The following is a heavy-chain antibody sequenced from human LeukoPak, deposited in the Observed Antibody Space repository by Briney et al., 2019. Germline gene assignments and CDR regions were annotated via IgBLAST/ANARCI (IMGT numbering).Heavy chain of an antibody. Sequence: LXLXXXXXGFTFXXYGMHWVRQAPGKXLEWVAVIWYDVSNKYYADSVKGRFTISRDNSKNTLYVQMNSLRPEDTAIYYCARARGDSQPASRYFEYWGQGVPVTVSS. D-gene: IGHD2-2*01. CDR1: GFTFXXYG. CDR3: ARARGDSQPASRYFEY. J-gene: IGHJ4*02. V-gene: IGHV3-33*01. CDR2: IWYDVSNK.